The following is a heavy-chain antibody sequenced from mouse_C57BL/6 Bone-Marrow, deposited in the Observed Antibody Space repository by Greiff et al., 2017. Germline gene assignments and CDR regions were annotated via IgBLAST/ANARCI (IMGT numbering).Heavy chain of an antibody. CDR3: ARSYYGSSYRYFDV. CDR1: GYTFTSYW. Sequence: QVQLQQPGAELVKPGASVKLSCKASGYTFTSYWMQWVKQRPGQGLEWIGEIDPSDSYTNYNQKFKGKATLTVDPSSSTAYMQLSSLTSEDSAVYYCARSYYGSSYRYFDVWGTGTTVTVSS. J-gene: IGHJ1*03. V-gene: IGHV1-50*01. CDR2: IDPSDSYT. D-gene: IGHD1-1*01.